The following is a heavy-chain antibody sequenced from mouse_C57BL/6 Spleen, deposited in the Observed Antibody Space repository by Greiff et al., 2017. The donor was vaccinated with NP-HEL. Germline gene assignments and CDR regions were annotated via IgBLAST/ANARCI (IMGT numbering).Heavy chain of an antibody. Sequence: VQLQQPGAELVKPGASVKLSCKASGYTFTSYWMQWVKQRPGQGLEWIGEIDPSDSYTNYNQKFKGKATLTVDTSSSTAYMQLSSLTSEDSAVYYCARWSTTVVAFDYWGQGTTLTVSS. V-gene: IGHV1-50*01. J-gene: IGHJ2*01. D-gene: IGHD1-1*01. CDR3: ARWSTTVVAFDY. CDR2: IDPSDSYT. CDR1: GYTFTSYW.